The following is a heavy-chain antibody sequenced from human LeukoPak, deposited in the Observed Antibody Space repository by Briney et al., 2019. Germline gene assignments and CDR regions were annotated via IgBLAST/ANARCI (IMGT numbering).Heavy chain of an antibody. Sequence: GGSLRLSCAASGFTFSSYGMHWVRQAPGKGLEWVSSISSSSSYIYYADSVKGRFTISRDNAKNSLYLQMNSLRAEDTAVYYCARDDDNGDCNYWGQGTLVTVSS. CDR1: GFTFSSYG. D-gene: IGHD4-17*01. V-gene: IGHV3-21*01. J-gene: IGHJ4*02. CDR3: ARDDDNGDCNY. CDR2: ISSSSSYI.